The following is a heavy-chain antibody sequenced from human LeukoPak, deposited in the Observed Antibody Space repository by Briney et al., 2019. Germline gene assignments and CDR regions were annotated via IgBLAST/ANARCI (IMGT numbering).Heavy chain of an antibody. J-gene: IGHJ4*02. V-gene: IGHV3-48*01. Sequence: GGSLRLSCTASGFTFGDYAMSWFRQAPGKGLEWVSYISSSSSTIYYADSVKGRFTISRDNAKNSLYLQMNSLRAEDTAVYYCARDPGGVGALFDYWGQGTLVTVSS. CDR1: GFTFGDYA. CDR3: ARDPGGVGALFDY. CDR2: ISSSSSTI. D-gene: IGHD1-26*01.